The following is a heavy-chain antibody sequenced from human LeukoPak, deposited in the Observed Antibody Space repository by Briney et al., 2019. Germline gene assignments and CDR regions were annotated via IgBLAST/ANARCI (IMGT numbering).Heavy chain of an antibody. D-gene: IGHD3-16*01. CDR1: GYTFTGYY. CDR3: ARGLTHGYYYYMDV. Sequence: ASVKVSCKASGYTFTGYYMHWVRQAPGQGLEWMGWINPNSGGTNYAQKFQGRVTMTRDTSISTAYMELSRLRSDDTAVYYCARGLTHGYYYYMDVWGKGTTVTIPS. CDR2: INPNSGGT. V-gene: IGHV1-2*02. J-gene: IGHJ6*03.